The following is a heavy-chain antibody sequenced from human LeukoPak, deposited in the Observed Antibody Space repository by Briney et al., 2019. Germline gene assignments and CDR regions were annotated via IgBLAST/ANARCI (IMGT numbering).Heavy chain of an antibody. J-gene: IGHJ5*02. CDR3: ARSPGLDTAVVNRP. CDR1: GYTFTGYY. D-gene: IGHD5-18*01. CDR2: INPNSGGT. V-gene: IGHV1-2*02. Sequence: ASVKVACKTSGYTFTGYYIHWVRQAPGQGLEWMGWINPNSGGTNYAQNFQGRVTMTRDTSINTAYMELGRLRSDDTAVYYCARSPGLDTAVVNRPWGQGTLITVSS.